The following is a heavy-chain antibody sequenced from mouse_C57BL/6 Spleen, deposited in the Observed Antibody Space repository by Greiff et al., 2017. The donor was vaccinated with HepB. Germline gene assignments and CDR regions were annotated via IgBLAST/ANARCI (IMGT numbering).Heavy chain of an antibody. CDR2: IYIGNGYT. Sequence: EVQRVESGAELVRPGSSVKMSCKTSGYTFTSYGINWVKQRPGQGLEWIGYIYIGNGYTEYNEKFKGKATLTSDTSSSTAYMQLSSLTSEDSAIYFCARSRGTAQATYYFDYWGQGTTLTVSS. CDR3: ARSRGTAQATYYFDY. V-gene: IGHV1-58*01. J-gene: IGHJ2*01. CDR1: GYTFTSYG. D-gene: IGHD3-2*02.